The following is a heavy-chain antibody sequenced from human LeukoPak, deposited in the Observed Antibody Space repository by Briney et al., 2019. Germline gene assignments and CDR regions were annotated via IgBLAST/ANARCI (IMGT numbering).Heavy chain of an antibody. V-gene: IGHV4-4*07. CDR3: ARDHQLRYFDY. D-gene: IGHD2-2*01. J-gene: IGHJ4*02. Sequence: SETLSLTCTVSGGSISSYYWSWIRQPAGEGLECIGRMYISGGTNYNPSLKSRVTMSVDTSKNQFSLKLTSVTAADTAVYYCARDHQLRYFDYWGQGTLVTVSS. CDR2: MYISGGT. CDR1: GGSISSYY.